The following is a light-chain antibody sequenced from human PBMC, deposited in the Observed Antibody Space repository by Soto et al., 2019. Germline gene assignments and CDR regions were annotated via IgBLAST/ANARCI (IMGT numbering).Light chain of an antibody. CDR3: QHYGSSRT. J-gene: IGKJ1*01. Sequence: EIVLTQSPGTLSLSPGERATLSCRASQSVSSSDLAWYQQKPGQAPRLLIYGASTRATGIPDSFSGSGSGIDFTLTISRLEPEDFAVYYCQHYGSSRTFGQGTKVEIK. CDR1: QSVSSSD. CDR2: GAS. V-gene: IGKV3-20*01.